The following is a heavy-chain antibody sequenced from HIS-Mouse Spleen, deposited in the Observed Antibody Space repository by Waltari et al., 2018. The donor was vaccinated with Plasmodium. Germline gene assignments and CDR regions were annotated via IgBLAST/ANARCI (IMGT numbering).Heavy chain of an antibody. V-gene: IGHV3-15*01. CDR1: GCTFGTAW. Sequence: EVQLVESGGGLVKPGGSLSLSGAASGCTFGTAWMGWVRQAPGKGLEWVGRIKSKTDGGTTDYAAPVKGRFTISRDNAKNSLYLQMNSLRAEDTAVYYCASSWYWYFDLWGRGTLVTVSS. J-gene: IGHJ2*01. CDR2: IKSKTDGGTT. CDR3: ASSWYWYFDL. D-gene: IGHD6-13*01.